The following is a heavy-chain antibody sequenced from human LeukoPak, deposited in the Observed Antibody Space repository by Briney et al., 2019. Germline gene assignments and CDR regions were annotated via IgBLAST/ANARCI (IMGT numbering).Heavy chain of an antibody. CDR3: ARDLGYNWNDGIDY. V-gene: IGHV1-2*02. D-gene: IGHD1-1*01. CDR1: GGTFSSYA. CDR2: INPNSGGT. J-gene: IGHJ4*02. Sequence: ASVKVSCKASGGTFSSYAISWVRQAPGQGLEWMGWINPNSGGTNYAQKFQGRVTMTRDTSISTAYMELSRLRSDDTAVYYCARDLGYNWNDGIDYWGQGTLVTVSS.